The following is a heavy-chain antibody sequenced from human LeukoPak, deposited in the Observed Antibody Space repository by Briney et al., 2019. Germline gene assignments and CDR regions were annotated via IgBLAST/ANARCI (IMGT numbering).Heavy chain of an antibody. CDR3: AREYSSSGLAFDY. CDR2: TYYRSKWYN. Sequence: SQTLSLTCAISGDSVSSNSTAWNWIRQSPSRGLEWLGRTYYRSKWYNDYALSVKSRITINPDTSKNQFSLKLNSVTPGDTAVYYCAREYSSSGLAFDYWGQGTLVTVSS. CDR1: GDSVSSNSTA. V-gene: IGHV6-1*01. D-gene: IGHD6-19*01. J-gene: IGHJ4*02.